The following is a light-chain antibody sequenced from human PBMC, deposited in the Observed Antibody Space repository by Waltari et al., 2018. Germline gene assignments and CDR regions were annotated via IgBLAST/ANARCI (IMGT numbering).Light chain of an antibody. V-gene: IGLV2-23*02. CDR1: SSDVGIYNL. CDR3: CSYAGSRAFVV. Sequence: QSALTQPASVSGSPGQSITISCTGTSSDVGIYNLVSWYQQHPGKATKLMIYEVSKRPTGLSNLFSGSKSGNTASPTISGRNADDEADYYCCSYAGSRAFVVFGGQPKLTVL. J-gene: IGLJ2*01. CDR2: EVS.